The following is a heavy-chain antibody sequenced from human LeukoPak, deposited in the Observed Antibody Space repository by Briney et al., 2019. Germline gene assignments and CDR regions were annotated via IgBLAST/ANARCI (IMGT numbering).Heavy chain of an antibody. CDR1: GFTFRSYA. V-gene: IGHV3-23*01. CDR3: AQGDSYYDFPLSV. Sequence: PGGSLRLSCEASGFTFRSYAMTWVRQAPGKGLEWVSAISGSGAKTYYADSVKGRFTISRDNSRNTLYLQMNSLRVEDTAVYYCAQGDSYYDFPLSVWGQGTMVTVSS. CDR2: ISGSGAKT. J-gene: IGHJ3*01. D-gene: IGHD3-3*01.